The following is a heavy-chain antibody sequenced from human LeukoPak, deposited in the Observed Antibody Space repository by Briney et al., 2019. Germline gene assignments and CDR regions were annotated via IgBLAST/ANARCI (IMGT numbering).Heavy chain of an antibody. Sequence: ASVKVSCKASGYTFTGYYIHWVRQAPGQGLEWMGWINPHSGSTNYAQKFQGRVTMTRDTSISTAYMELSRLRSDDTAVYYCARETITMVRGVISPFDYWGQGTLVTVSS. D-gene: IGHD3-10*01. CDR3: ARETITMVRGVISPFDY. J-gene: IGHJ4*02. CDR1: GYTFTGYY. CDR2: INPHSGST. V-gene: IGHV1-2*02.